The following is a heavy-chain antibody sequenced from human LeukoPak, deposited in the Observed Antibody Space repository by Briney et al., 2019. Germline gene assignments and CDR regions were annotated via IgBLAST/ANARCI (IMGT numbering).Heavy chain of an antibody. V-gene: IGHV4-4*08. CDR3: ARRAYYDSSGYYPTSGYFDL. CDR2: IYSNGIT. D-gene: IGHD3-22*01. CDR1: GDSISSYY. J-gene: IGHJ2*01. Sequence: PSETLSLTCTVSGDSISSYYWNWIRQPPGKGLEWIGYIYSNGITNYSPSLRSRGTISIATSKTQFSLRLRSVTAADTAIYYCARRAYYDSSGYYPTSGYFDLWGRGTLVTVSS.